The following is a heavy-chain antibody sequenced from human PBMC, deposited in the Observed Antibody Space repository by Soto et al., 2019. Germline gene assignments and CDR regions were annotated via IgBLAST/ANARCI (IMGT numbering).Heavy chain of an antibody. Sequence: GGSLKLSCAASGFTFSSYGMHWVRQAPGKGLEWVAVISYDGSNKYYADSAKGRFTISRDNSKNTMYLQMNSLRAEDTAVYYCAKGSVEMATMGAYYYYYGMDVWGQGTTVTVSS. CDR1: GFTFSSYG. CDR2: ISYDGSNK. J-gene: IGHJ6*02. CDR3: AKGSVEMATMGAYYYYYGMDV. V-gene: IGHV3-30*18. D-gene: IGHD5-12*01.